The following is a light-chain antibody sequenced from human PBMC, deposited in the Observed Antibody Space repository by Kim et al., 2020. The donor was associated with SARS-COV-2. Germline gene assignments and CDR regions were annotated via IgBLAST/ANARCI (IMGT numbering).Light chain of an antibody. V-gene: IGKV1-5*01. CDR3: QEYKSDSWT. CDR1: QSINIW. CDR2: DAS. Sequence: DIQMTQSPSTLSTSAGDRVTITCRASQSINIWLAWYQQKPGKAPNLLIYDASILESGVPSRFSGSGSGTQFTLTISSLQPDDFATYYCQEYKSDSWTFGQGTKVDIK. J-gene: IGKJ1*01.